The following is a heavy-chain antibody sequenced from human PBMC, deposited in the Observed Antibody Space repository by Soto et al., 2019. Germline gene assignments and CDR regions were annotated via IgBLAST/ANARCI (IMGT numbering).Heavy chain of an antibody. Sequence: GGSLRLSCAASGFTVSSNYMSWVRQAPEKGLEWVSVIYSGGSTYYADYVKGRFTISRHNSKNTLYLQMNSLRAEDTAVYYCASVGSIAAAGTGWYFDLWGRGTLVTVSS. D-gene: IGHD6-13*01. CDR1: GFTVSSNY. CDR2: IYSGGST. CDR3: ASVGSIAAAGTGWYFDL. J-gene: IGHJ2*01. V-gene: IGHV3-53*04.